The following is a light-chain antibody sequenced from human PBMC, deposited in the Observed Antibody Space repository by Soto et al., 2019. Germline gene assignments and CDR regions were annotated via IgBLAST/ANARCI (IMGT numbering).Light chain of an antibody. CDR1: QSIKSW. J-gene: IGKJ4*01. CDR3: QQYHDYPLT. CDR2: DAS. V-gene: IGKV1-5*01. Sequence: IQITQCPSNLSGSVGDRVTITCRASQSIKSWLDWYQHKPGTAPKLLIYDASNLESGVPSRFSGSESGTEFTLAISSLQPEDIATFYCQQYHDYPLTFGGGTKVDIK.